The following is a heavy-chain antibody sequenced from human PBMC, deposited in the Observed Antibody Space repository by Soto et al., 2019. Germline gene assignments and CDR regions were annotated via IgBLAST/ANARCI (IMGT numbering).Heavy chain of an antibody. CDR2: INHSGST. D-gene: IGHD1-1*01. J-gene: IGHJ4*02. CDR1: GASFSDYY. CDR3: AKGSGYNPFDY. V-gene: IGHV4-34*01. Sequence: QVQLQQWGAGLLKPSETLSLICAVSGASFSDYYWSWIRQPPGKGLEWIGEINHSGSTNYNPSLKSRVTISMDPSRNQFSLKLTSVTAADTAVYYCAKGSGYNPFDYWGQGTLVTVSS.